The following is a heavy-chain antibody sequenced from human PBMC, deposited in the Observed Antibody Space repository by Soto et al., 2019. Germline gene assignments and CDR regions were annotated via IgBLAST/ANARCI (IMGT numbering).Heavy chain of an antibody. CDR3: AKGGPDAFCGGGRCYFES. CDR1: GFTFSSYA. J-gene: IGHJ4*02. Sequence: PGGSLRLSCAASGFTFSSYAMSWVRQAPGKGLEWVSAISGSGGSTCYADSVKGRFIISRDNAKNSLYLQMNSLRGEDTALYYCAKGGPDAFCGGGRCYFESWGQGTQVTVSS. V-gene: IGHV3-23*01. CDR2: ISGSGGST. D-gene: IGHD2-21*01.